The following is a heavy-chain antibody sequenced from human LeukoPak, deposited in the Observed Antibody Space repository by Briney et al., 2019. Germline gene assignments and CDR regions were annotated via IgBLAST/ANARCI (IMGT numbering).Heavy chain of an antibody. V-gene: IGHV3-74*01. Sequence: GGSLRLSCAASGFTFSSYWMHWVRQAPGKGLVWVSRINSDGSTTSYADSVKGRITISRDNAKNTVYLQMNSLRAEDTAVYYCVGGSYYFDYWGQGTLVTVSS. CDR1: GFTFSSYW. J-gene: IGHJ4*02. CDR3: VGGSYYFDY. D-gene: IGHD1-26*01. CDR2: INSDGSTT.